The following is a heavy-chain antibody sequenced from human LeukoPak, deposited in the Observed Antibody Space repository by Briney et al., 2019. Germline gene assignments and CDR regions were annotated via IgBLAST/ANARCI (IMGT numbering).Heavy chain of an antibody. CDR3: ARGGRNGDYVNWFDP. D-gene: IGHD4-17*01. CDR1: GGSISSGDYY. CDR2: IYYSGST. J-gene: IGHJ5*02. Sequence: PSQTLSLTCTVSGGSISSGDYYWSWIRQPPGKGLEWIGYIYYSGSTYYNPSLKSRVTISVDTSKNQFSLKLSSVSAADTAVYYCARGGRNGDYVNWFDPWGQGTLVTASS. V-gene: IGHV4-30-4*01.